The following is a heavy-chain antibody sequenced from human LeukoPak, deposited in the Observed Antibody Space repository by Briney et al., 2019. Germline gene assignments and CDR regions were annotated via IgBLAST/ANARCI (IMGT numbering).Heavy chain of an antibody. CDR1: GFTFRSYA. CDR3: AKNASGGLDY. D-gene: IGHD2-15*01. V-gene: IGHV3-23*01. CDR2: IGTLGDIA. J-gene: IGHJ4*02. Sequence: GGSLRLSCAASGFTFRSYAMTWVRQAPGKGLEWVSAIGTLGDIAYYADSVRGRFTISRDNSKNTLYLQMTSLRAEGTAIYYCAKNASGGLDYWGQGTLVTVPS.